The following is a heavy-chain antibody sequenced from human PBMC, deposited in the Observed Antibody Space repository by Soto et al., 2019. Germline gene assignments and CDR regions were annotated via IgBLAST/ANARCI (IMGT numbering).Heavy chain of an antibody. CDR1: GGSISSGGYY. V-gene: IGHV4-31*01. J-gene: IGHJ4*02. CDR2: IYYSGST. D-gene: IGHD3-16*01. CDR3: ARGVLH. Sequence: QVQLQESGPGLVKPSQTLSLTCTVSGGSISSGGYYWSWIRQHPGKGLEWIGSIYYSGSTYYNPSLTRQVTISVDTSKNQLSLKLSSVTAADTAVSCCARGVLHWCQGTLVTVSS.